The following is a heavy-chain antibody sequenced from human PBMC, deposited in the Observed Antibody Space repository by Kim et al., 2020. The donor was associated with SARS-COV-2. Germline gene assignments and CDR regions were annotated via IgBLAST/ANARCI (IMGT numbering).Heavy chain of an antibody. V-gene: IGHV1-8*01. D-gene: IGHD3-10*01. Sequence: YAQKFQGRVTMTRTTSISTAYMALSSLRYEDTAVYYCATPYYYGSGGFDYWGQGTLVTVSS. CDR3: ATPYYYGSGGFDY. J-gene: IGHJ4*02.